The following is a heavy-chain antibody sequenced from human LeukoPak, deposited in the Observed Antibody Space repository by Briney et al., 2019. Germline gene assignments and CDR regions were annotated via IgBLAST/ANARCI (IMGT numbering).Heavy chain of an antibody. CDR1: GGSFSGYY. Sequence: PSETLSLTCAVYGGSFSGYYWSWIRQPPGTGLEWIGEINHSGSTNYNPSLKSRVTISVDTSKNQFSLKLSSVSAADTAVYYCARRPTGYCSGGSCYPRAFDIWGQGTMVTVSS. J-gene: IGHJ3*02. D-gene: IGHD2-15*01. CDR3: ARRPTGYCSGGSCYPRAFDI. V-gene: IGHV4-34*01. CDR2: INHSGST.